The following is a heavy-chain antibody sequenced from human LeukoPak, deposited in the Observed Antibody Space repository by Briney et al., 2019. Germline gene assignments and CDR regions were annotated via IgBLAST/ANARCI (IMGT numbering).Heavy chain of an antibody. V-gene: IGHV3-9*01. D-gene: IGHD3-10*01. CDR1: GFIFDDYA. Sequence: GGSLRLSCAASGFIFDDYAMHWVRQAPGKGLEWVSGISWNSGSIGYADSVKGRFTISRDNAKNSLYLQMNSLRAEDTALYYCAKDIGGLVRGVIDYWGQGTLVTVSS. CDR2: ISWNSGSI. CDR3: AKDIGGLVRGVIDY. J-gene: IGHJ4*02.